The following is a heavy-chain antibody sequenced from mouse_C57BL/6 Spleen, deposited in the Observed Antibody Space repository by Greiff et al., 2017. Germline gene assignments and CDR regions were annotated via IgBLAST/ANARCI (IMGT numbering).Heavy chain of an antibody. CDR2: INPSNGGT. D-gene: IGHD1-1*01. CDR3: ARERGLLRSCAY. CDR1: GYTFTSYW. J-gene: IGHJ3*01. Sequence: QVQLKQPGTELVKPGASVKLSCKASGYTFTSYWMHWVKQRPGQGLEWIGNINPSNGGTNYNEKFKGKATLTVDKSSSTAYMQLSSLTSEDSAVYYCARERGLLRSCAYWGQGTLVTVSA. V-gene: IGHV1-53*01.